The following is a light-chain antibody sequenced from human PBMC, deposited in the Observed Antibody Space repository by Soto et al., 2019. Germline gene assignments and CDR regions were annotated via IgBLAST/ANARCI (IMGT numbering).Light chain of an antibody. J-gene: IGKJ1*01. CDR2: GAS. CDR3: QHYNNWPRT. Sequence: EIVMTQSPATLSVSPGERATLSCRASQSVSSNLAWYQQKPGQAPSLLIYGASTRATGIPARFGGSGSGTEFTLTISSLQSEDFAVYYCQHYNNWPRTFGQGTKVEIK. V-gene: IGKV3-15*01. CDR1: QSVSSN.